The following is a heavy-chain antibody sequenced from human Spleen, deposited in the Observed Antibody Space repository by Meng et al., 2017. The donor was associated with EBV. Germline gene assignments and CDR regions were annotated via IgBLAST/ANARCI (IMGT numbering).Heavy chain of an antibody. D-gene: IGHD5-12*01. CDR3: ARGSGGYDPFDY. V-gene: IGHV1-3*01. CDR1: GYTFTSYA. CDR2: INAGNGNT. Sequence: QCQFVQSGAEVKKPGASVKVSCKASGYTFTSYAMHWVRQAPGQRLEWMGWINAGNGNTKYSQKFQGRVTITRDTSASTAYMELSSLRSEDTAVYYCARGSGGYDPFDYWGQGTLVTVSS. J-gene: IGHJ4*02.